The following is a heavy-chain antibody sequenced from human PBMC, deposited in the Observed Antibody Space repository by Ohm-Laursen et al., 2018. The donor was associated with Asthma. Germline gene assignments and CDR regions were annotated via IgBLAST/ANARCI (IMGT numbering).Heavy chain of an antibody. CDR1: GFTFSSNW. CDR2: VYGDGSNT. V-gene: IGHV3-74*01. J-gene: IGHJ4*02. D-gene: IGHD4-17*01. CDR3: TRGGHYGSYFDY. Sequence: SLRLSCSASGFTFSSNWMSWVRQAPGKGLVWVSRVYGDGSNTIYADSVKGRFTISRDNAKNTLYLQMNSLRAEDTAVYYCTRGGHYGSYFDYWGQGTLVTVSS.